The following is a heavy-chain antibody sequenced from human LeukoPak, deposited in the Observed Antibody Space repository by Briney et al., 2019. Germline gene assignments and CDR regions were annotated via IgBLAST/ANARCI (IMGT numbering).Heavy chain of an antibody. CDR2: INSDGSST. D-gene: IGHD2-15*01. J-gene: IGHJ4*02. V-gene: IGHV3-74*01. Sequence: QTGGSLRLSCAASGFTFSSYWMHWVRRAPGKGLVWVSRINSDGSSTSYADSVKGRFTISRDNAKNTLYLQMNSLRAEDTAVYYCARAKYCSGGSCYGRVFDYWGQGTLVTVSS. CDR1: GFTFSSYW. CDR3: ARAKYCSGGSCYGRVFDY.